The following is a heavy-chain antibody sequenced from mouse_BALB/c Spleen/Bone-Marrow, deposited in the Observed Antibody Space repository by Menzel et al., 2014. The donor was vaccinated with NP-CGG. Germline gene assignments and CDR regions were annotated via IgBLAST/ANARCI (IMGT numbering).Heavy chain of an antibody. V-gene: IGHV5-6-4*01. D-gene: IGHD2-1*01. CDR3: TRDGKGNYYYAMHY. CDR1: GFTFSSYT. J-gene: IGHJ4*01. CDR2: ISSGGSYT. Sequence: EVKLMESGGGLVKPGVSLKLSCAASGFTFSSYTMSWVRQTPEKRLEWVATISSGGSYTYYPDSVKGRFTISRDNAKNTLYLQMSSLKSEDTAMYYCTRDGKGNYYYAMHYSRQGTSFTFSS.